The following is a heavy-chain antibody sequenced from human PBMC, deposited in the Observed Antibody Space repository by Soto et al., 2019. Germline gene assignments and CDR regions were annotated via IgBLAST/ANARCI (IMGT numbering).Heavy chain of an antibody. V-gene: IGHV3-15*07. CDR1: GFIFSNTW. D-gene: IGHD6-25*01. J-gene: IGHJ6*02. CDR2: IKTKIEGGTT. CDR3: TAYIPNISANYGMDV. Sequence: EEQLVESGGGLVEPGGSLRLSCAASGFIFSNTWINWVRQASGKGLEWVGRIKTKIEGGTTNYASPVKGRFTVSGDDSKNTVYLHMNSLRTEDTAVDYCTAYIPNISANYGMDVWGQGTTVTVSS.